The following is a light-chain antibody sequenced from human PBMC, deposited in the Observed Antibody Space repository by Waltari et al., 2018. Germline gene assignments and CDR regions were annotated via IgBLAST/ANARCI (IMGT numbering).Light chain of an antibody. CDR3: AAWDDSLNGVV. CDR1: RSNIGSNT. Sequence: QSVLTQPPSASGTPGQRVTIPCSGSRSNIGSNTVNWYQQLPGTAPKLLSYSNNQRPSGVPDRFSGSKSGTSASLAISGLQSEDEADYYCAAWDDSLNGVVFGGGTKLTVL. J-gene: IGLJ2*01. CDR2: SNN. V-gene: IGLV1-44*01.